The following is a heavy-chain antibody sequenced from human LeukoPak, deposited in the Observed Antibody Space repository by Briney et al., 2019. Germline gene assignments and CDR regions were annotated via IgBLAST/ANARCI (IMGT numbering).Heavy chain of an antibody. CDR3: ARDGGAYCGGDCYLGY. CDR1: GFTVSSNY. CDR2: IYSGGST. Sequence: GGSLRLSCAASGFTVSSNYMSWVRQAPGKGLEWVSVIYSGGSTYYADSVKGRFTISRDNSKNTLYLQMNSLRAEDTALYYCARDGGAYCGGDCYLGYWGQGTLVTVSS. J-gene: IGHJ4*02. D-gene: IGHD2-21*01. V-gene: IGHV3-53*01.